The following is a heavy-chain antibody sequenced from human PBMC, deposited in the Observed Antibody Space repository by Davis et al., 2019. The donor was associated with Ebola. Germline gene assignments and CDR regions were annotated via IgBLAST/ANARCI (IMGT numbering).Heavy chain of an antibody. V-gene: IGHV1-2*06. Sequence: ASVKVSCKASGYTFTDYNIHWMRQAPGQGLEWLGRVILKSGATNYAQKFQGRVTMTRETSISTVYMELSSLRYDETADYYCARGHNYAHEYWGQGTLVTVSS. J-gene: IGHJ4*02. CDR2: VILKSGAT. CDR1: GYTFTDYN. CDR3: ARGHNYAHEY. D-gene: IGHD4-11*01.